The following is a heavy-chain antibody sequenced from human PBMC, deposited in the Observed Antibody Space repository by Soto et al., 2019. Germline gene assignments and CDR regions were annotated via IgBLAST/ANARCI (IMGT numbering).Heavy chain of an antibody. D-gene: IGHD5-18*01. Sequence: SGPTRVNPTQTLTLTGTFAGFSLSTSGVGVGWIRQPPGKALEWLALIYWNDDKRYSPSLKSRLTITKDTSKNQVVLTMTNMDPVDTATYYCAREYRGFDYWGQGTLVTVSS. V-gene: IGHV2-5*01. CDR2: IYWNDDK. CDR3: AREYRGFDY. CDR1: GFSLSTSGVG. J-gene: IGHJ4*02.